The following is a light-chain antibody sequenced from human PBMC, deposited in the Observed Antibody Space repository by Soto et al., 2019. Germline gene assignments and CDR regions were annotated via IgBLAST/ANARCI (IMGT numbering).Light chain of an antibody. CDR3: LQHNNFPLT. CDR2: DAS. J-gene: IGKJ5*01. Sequence: DIQMTQSPSAMSASVGDRVTITCRASQGISNHLVWFQQKPGEVPKRLIYDASSLQTGAPSRFSGSWSGTDFTLTISSLQPEDFATYYCLQHNNFPLTFGQGTRLEIK. CDR1: QGISNH. V-gene: IGKV1-17*03.